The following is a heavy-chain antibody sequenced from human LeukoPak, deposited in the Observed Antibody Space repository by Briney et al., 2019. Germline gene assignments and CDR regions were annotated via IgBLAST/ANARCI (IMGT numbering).Heavy chain of an antibody. CDR3: ARNPGRTLVVVTAVDY. CDR2: ISYDGSNK. J-gene: IGHJ4*02. D-gene: IGHD2-21*02. Sequence: GRSLRLSCAASGFTFSSYVMHWVRQAPGKGLEWVAVISYDGSNKYYGDSAKGRFTITRDNSKNTLYVQMNSLRVEDTAVYYCARNPGRTLVVVTAVDYWGQGTLVTVSS. V-gene: IGHV3-30-3*01. CDR1: GFTFSSYV.